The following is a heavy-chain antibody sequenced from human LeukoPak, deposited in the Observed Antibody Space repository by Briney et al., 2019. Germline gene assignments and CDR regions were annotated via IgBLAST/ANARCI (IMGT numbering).Heavy chain of an antibody. CDR1: GYTFTSYG. J-gene: IGHJ5*02. V-gene: IGHV1-69*13. CDR3: ARDGYYDFWSGYYKDNWFDP. Sequence: ASVKVSCKASGYTFTSYGISWVRQAPGQGLEWMGGIIPIFGTANYAQKFQGRATITADESTSTAYMELSSLRSEDTAVYYCARDGYYDFWSGYYKDNWFDPWGQGTLVTVSS. CDR2: IIPIFGTA. D-gene: IGHD3-3*01.